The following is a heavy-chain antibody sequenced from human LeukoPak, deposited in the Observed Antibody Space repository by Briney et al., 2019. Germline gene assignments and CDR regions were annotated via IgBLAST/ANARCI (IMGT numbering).Heavy chain of an antibody. V-gene: IGHV3-30*18. Sequence: GRSLRLSCAASGFTFSSYGMHWVRQAPGKGLEWVAVISYDGSNKYYADSVKGRFTISRDNSKNTLYLQMNSLRAEDTAVYYCAKHDYGDYDYYFDYWGQGTLVTVSS. CDR3: AKHDYGDYDYYFDY. D-gene: IGHD4-17*01. CDR1: GFTFSSYG. J-gene: IGHJ4*02. CDR2: ISYDGSNK.